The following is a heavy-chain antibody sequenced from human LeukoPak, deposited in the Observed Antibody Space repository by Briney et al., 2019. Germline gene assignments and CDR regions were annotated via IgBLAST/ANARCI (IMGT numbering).Heavy chain of an antibody. CDR3: ARAGEDGYSYGYRGANWFDP. V-gene: IGHV3-48*03. CDR1: GFTFSSYE. J-gene: IGHJ5*02. CDR2: ISSSGSTI. Sequence: GGSLRPSCAASGFTFSSYEMNWVRQAPGKGLEWVSYISSSGSTIYYADSVKGRFTISRDNAKNSLYLQMNSLRAEDTAVYYCARAGEDGYSYGYRGANWFDPWGQGTLVTVSS. D-gene: IGHD5-18*01.